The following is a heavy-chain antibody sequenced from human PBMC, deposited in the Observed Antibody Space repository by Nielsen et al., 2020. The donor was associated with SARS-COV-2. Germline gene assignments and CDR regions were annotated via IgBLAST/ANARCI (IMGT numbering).Heavy chain of an antibody. CDR3: ARDAVVNGMDV. CDR2: ISYDGSNK. V-gene: IGHV3-30*03. CDR1: GFTFSSYG. J-gene: IGHJ6*02. Sequence: GESLKISCAASGFTFSSYGMHWVRQAPGKGLEWVAVISYDGSNKYYADSVKGRFTISRDNSKNTLYLQMNSLRAEDTAVYYCARDAVVNGMDVWGQGTTVTVSS. D-gene: IGHD5-18*01.